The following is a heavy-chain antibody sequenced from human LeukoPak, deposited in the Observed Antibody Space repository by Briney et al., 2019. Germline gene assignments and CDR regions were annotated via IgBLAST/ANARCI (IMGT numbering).Heavy chain of an antibody. CDR3: ARVRDSSWYDFDY. Sequence: GGSLRLSCAASGFTFNTYSMNWVRQAPGQGLEWVSYISSSSSTISYADSVKGRFTISRDDAKNSLYLQMNSLRDDDTAVYYCARVRDSSWYDFDYWGQGTLVTVSS. CDR2: ISSSSSTI. J-gene: IGHJ4*02. D-gene: IGHD6-13*01. CDR1: GFTFNTYS. V-gene: IGHV3-48*02.